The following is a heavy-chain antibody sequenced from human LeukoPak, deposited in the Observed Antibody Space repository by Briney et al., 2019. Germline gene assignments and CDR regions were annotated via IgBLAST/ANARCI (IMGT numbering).Heavy chain of an antibody. CDR3: ARVGFSYCYGIGY. Sequence: KPSDSPFGYTFTRYDINWVRQATRHGLKWMRWMNPNSSNAGYAQKFTGRVTMTMNTSISTAYMELSSLRSGDRAGYYCARVGFSYCYGIGYWGQGTLVTVSS. CDR2: MNPNSSNA. V-gene: IGHV1-8*01. CDR1: GYTFTRYD. J-gene: IGHJ4*02. D-gene: IGHD5-18*01.